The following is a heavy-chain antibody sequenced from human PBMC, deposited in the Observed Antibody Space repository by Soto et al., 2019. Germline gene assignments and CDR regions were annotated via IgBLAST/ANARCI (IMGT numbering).Heavy chain of an antibody. Sequence: PGVSLRISCKGSGYSFTNYWVGWVRQMPGKGLEWMGIIYPGDSDTRYQPSFQGQVTISADESISTAYLQWSSLKASDTATYYCARHPYGDYYVMYVCGQANSVTFAS. D-gene: IGHD4-17*01. J-gene: IGHJ6*02. V-gene: IGHV5-51*01. CDR3: ARHPYGDYYVMYV. CDR2: IYPGDSDT. CDR1: GYSFTNYW.